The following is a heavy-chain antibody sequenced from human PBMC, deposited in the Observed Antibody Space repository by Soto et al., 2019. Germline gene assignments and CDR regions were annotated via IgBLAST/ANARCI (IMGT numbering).Heavy chain of an antibody. V-gene: IGHV3-23*01. Sequence: EVQLLQSGGVLVQPGGSLRLSCAASGFTYNQYAMNWVRQAPGKGLEWVSTISDSGATYYADSVKGRFTISRDNSKNTLYLQMNSLRAEDTAVYFCAKGVAGPQCPRTSCLFYFDYWGQGTLVTDSS. J-gene: IGHJ4*02. CDR2: ISDSGAT. D-gene: IGHD2-2*01. CDR1: GFTYNQYA. CDR3: AKGVAGPQCPRTSCLFYFDY.